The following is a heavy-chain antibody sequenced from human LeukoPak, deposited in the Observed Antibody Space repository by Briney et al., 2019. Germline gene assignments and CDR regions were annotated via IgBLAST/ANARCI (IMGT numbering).Heavy chain of an antibody. J-gene: IGHJ4*02. V-gene: IGHV1-2*02. D-gene: IGHD3-3*01. CDR3: ARGDFWSGYYYYFDY. CDR1: GYTFTSYG. CDR2: INPNSGGT. Sequence: ASVKVSCKASGYTFTSYGISWVRQAPGQGLEWMGWINPNSGGTNFAQKFQGRVTMTRDTSISTAYMELTRLRSDDAAVYYCARGDFWSGYYYYFDYWGQGTLVTVSS.